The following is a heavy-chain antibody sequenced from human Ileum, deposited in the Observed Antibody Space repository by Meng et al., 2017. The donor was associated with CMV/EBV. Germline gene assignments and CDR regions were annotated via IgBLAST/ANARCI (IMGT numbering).Heavy chain of an antibody. D-gene: IGHD3-10*01. J-gene: IGHJ4*02. CDR3: ASDSTYPSGLDY. V-gene: IGHV4-39*07. CDR2: ISYSGTS. Sequence: LQLLEAGPGLVKPSDTLSLTCTVSGDSISSCLYYWGWTRQPPGMGLEWIVTISYSGTSFYNLSLKSRAAISIDTSKFQFSLKLSSVTATDTAVYYCASDSTYPSGLDYWGQGTLVTVSS. CDR1: GDSISSCLYY.